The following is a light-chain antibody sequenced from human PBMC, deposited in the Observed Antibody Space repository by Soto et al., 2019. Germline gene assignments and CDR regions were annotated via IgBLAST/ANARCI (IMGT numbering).Light chain of an antibody. CDR2: GAF. Sequence: EIVLTQSPGTMALSPGERAALSCRASQSVSSNLAWYQQKPGQAPRLLIYGAFNRATGIPARFSGSGSGTDFTLTINSLEPEDFAVYYCQQRNIWPPVTFGQGTRLEIK. CDR3: QQRNIWPPVT. V-gene: IGKV3-11*01. CDR1: QSVSSN. J-gene: IGKJ5*01.